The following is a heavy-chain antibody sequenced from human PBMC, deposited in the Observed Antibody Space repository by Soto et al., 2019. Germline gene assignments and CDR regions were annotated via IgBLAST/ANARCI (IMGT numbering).Heavy chain of an antibody. Sequence: SETLSLTCTVSGGSISSSSYYWGWIRQPPGKGLEWIGSIYYSGSTYYNPSLKSRVTISVDTSKNQFSLKLSSVTAADTAVYYCANIVVVPAAMFGDYYYYGMDVWGQGTTVTVS. D-gene: IGHD2-2*01. V-gene: IGHV4-39*01. CDR2: IYYSGST. CDR3: ANIVVVPAAMFGDYYYYGMDV. CDR1: GGSISSSSYY. J-gene: IGHJ6*02.